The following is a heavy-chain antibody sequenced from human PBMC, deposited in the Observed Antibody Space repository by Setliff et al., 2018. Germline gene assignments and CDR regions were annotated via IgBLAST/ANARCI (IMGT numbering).Heavy chain of an antibody. V-gene: IGHV4-59*01. D-gene: IGHD1-26*01. CDR3: ASTPRRGLDIRTRVGAFDS. J-gene: IGHJ4*02. CDR1: GASISSNY. CDR2: LYYNGTT. Sequence: SETLSLTCSVSGASISSNYWSWIRQSPGKGLEWIGYLYYNGTTRFGPSLKSRATISLETSRNQFSLRLTSVTAADTAVYYCASTPRRGLDIRTRVGAFDSWGQGTVVTVSS.